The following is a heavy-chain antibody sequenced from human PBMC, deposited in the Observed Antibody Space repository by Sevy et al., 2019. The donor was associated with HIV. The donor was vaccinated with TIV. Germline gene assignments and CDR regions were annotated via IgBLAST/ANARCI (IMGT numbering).Heavy chain of an antibody. D-gene: IGHD3-16*02. Sequence: GGSLRLSCAASGFTFSSYAMTWVRQAPGKGLEWVSGISGGGDSTYYADSVKGRLTISRDNSKNTLHLQMNSLRAKDTAVYYCPKFPQAAYDFVWGSYRYNVYYFDFWGQGTLVTVSS. J-gene: IGHJ4*02. CDR1: GFTFSSYA. CDR3: PKFPQAAYDFVWGSYRYNVYYFDF. V-gene: IGHV3-23*01. CDR2: ISGGGDST.